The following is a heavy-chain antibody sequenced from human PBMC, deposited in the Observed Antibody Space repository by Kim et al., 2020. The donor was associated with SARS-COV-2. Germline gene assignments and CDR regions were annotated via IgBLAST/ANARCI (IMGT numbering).Heavy chain of an antibody. CDR1: GFTFSSYG. D-gene: IGHD2-21*02. CDR3: ARGGCGGNSGFSCFDY. V-gene: IGHV3-33*01. CDR2: IWYDGSNK. J-gene: IGHJ4*02. Sequence: GGSLRLSCAASGFTFSSYGMHWVRQAPGKGLEWVAVIWYDGSNKYYADSVKGRFTISRDNSKNTLYLQMNSLRAEDTAVYYCARGGCGGNSGFSCFDYWGQGTLVTVSS.